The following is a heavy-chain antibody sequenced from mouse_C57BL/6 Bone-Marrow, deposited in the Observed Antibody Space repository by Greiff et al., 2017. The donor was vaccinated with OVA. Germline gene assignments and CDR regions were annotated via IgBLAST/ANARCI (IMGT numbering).Heavy chain of an antibody. CDR3: AKHKDYGSSYQFYAMDY. CDR1: GFSLTCYG. CDR2: IWGGGST. Sequence: VMLVESGPGLVAPSQSLSITCTVSGFSLTCYGVDWVRQPPGKGLEWLGVIWGGGSTNYNSALMSRLSISKDNSKSQVFLKMNSLQTDDTAMYYCAKHKDYGSSYQFYAMDYWGQGTSVTVSS. D-gene: IGHD1-1*01. J-gene: IGHJ4*01. V-gene: IGHV2-9*01.